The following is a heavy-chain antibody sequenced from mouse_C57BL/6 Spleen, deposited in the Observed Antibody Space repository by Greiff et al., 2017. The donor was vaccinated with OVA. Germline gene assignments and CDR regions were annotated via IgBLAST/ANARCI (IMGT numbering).Heavy chain of an antibody. V-gene: IGHV1-82*01. CDR2: IYPGDGDT. CDR3: ARDPAYDGSSYPFDY. J-gene: IGHJ2*01. Sequence: QVQLQQSGPELVKPGASVKISCKASGYAFSSSWMNWVKQRPGQGLEWIGRIYPGDGDTNYNGKFKGKATLTADTSSSTAYMQLCSLTSEDSAVYFAARDPAYDGSSYPFDYWGQGTTLTVSA. D-gene: IGHD1-1*01. CDR1: GYAFSSSW.